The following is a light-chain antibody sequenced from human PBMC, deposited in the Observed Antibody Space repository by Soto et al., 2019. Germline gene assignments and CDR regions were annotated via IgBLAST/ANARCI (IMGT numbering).Light chain of an antibody. V-gene: IGKV3-15*01. Sequence: EIVMTQSPATLSVSPGERATLSCRASQGVNSNLAWYQQKPGQSPRLLIYRASTRATGIPARFSGSGSGTEFTLTISSLQSEDFATYYCLQDYNYPRTFGQGTKVEV. CDR1: QGVNSN. CDR2: RAS. J-gene: IGKJ1*01. CDR3: LQDYNYPRT.